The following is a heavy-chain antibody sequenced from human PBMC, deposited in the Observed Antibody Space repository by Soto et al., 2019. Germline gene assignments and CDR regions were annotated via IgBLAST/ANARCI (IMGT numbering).Heavy chain of an antibody. CDR1: GYTFTSYA. Sequence: ASVKVSCKASGYTFTSYAMQWVRQAPGQRLEWMGIINASGGNTSYAQKFQGRVTMTRDTSTSTVYMELSSLRSEDTAVYYCARLGYDFWSGYYPDYYYYYMDVWGKGTTVTVSS. CDR2: INASGGNT. D-gene: IGHD3-3*01. J-gene: IGHJ6*03. CDR3: ARLGYDFWSGYYPDYYYYYMDV. V-gene: IGHV1-46*03.